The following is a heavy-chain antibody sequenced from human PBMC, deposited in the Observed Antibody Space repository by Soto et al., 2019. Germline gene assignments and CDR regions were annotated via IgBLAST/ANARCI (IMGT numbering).Heavy chain of an antibody. D-gene: IGHD4-17*01. CDR3: ATTEHYGPGTNRGGNWFDP. CDR2: IDWDDDK. V-gene: IGHV2-70*01. J-gene: IGHJ5*02. CDR1: GFTLTTTGMC. Sequence: SGPTLVNPTQTLTLTCTFSGFTLTTTGMCVGWIRHPPGKALEWLALIDWDDDKYYSTSLKTRLTSSKDTSKNQVVLTMTNIDTVDTATYYCATTEHYGPGTNRGGNWFDPCGTGNMVPVSS.